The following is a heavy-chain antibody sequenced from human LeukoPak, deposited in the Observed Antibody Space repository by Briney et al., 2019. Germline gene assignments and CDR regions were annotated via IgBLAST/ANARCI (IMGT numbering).Heavy chain of an antibody. Sequence: PGGSLRLSCVASGLTVTNNYWNWVRQPPGKGPEWISLIYTNGNTQYADSVKGRFTFSRDISKNTLYLQMNSLRVEDTGVYYCVYGDYPLTYWGQETLVSVSS. D-gene: IGHD4-17*01. CDR3: VYGDYPLTY. CDR2: IYTNGNT. CDR1: GLTVTNNY. J-gene: IGHJ4*02. V-gene: IGHV3-66*01.